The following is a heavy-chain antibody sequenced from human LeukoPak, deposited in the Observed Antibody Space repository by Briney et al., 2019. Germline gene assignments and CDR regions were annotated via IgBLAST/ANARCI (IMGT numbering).Heavy chain of an antibody. CDR3: ARGHYGDYHFDY. J-gene: IGHJ4*02. CDR2: IYYSGST. V-gene: IGHV4-31*03. CDR1: GGSISSGGYY. D-gene: IGHD4-17*01. Sequence: SETLSLTCTVSGGSISSGGYYWSWIRQHPGKGLEWIGYIYYSGSTYYNPSLKSRVTISVDTSKNQFSLKLSSVTAADTAVYYCARGHYGDYHFDYWGQGTLVTVSS.